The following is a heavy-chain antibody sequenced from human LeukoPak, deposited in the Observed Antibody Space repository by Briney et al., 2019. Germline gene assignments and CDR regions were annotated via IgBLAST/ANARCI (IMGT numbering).Heavy chain of an antibody. J-gene: IGHJ4*02. CDR3: ARDNRVLISSSTNFDY. CDR2: ISSSSSYI. CDR1: GFTFSSYS. V-gene: IGHV3-21*01. D-gene: IGHD6-6*01. Sequence: GGSLRLSRAASGFTFSSYSMNWVRQAPGKGLEWVSSISSSSSYIYYADSVKGRFTISRDNAKNSLYLQMNSLRAEDTAVYYCARDNRVLISSSTNFDYWGQGTLVTVSS.